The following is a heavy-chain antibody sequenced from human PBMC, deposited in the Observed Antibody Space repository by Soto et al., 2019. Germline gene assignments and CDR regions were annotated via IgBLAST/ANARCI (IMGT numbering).Heavy chain of an antibody. CDR1: GGSISSGGYY. CDR3: ARGSPSDVYGMDV. CDR2: IYYSGST. Sequence: PSETLSLTCTVSGGSISSGGYYWSWIRQHPGKGLEWIGYIYYSGSTYYNPSLKSRVTISVDTSKNQFSLKLSSVTAADTAVYYCARGSPSDVYGMDVWGQGTTVTVSS. J-gene: IGHJ6*02. V-gene: IGHV4-31*03.